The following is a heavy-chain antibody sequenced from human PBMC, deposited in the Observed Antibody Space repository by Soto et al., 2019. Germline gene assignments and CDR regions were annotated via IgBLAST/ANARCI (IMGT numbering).Heavy chain of an antibody. D-gene: IGHD3-22*01. J-gene: IGHJ4*02. V-gene: IGHV4-59*01. CDR3: ARGRYDSSGYYLTHYDY. CDR1: GGSISSYD. CDR2: IYYSGST. Sequence: SQTMSLTYTVSGGSISSYDWSWIRQPPGKGLEWIGYIYYSGSTNYNPSLKSRVTISVDTSKNQFSLKLSSVTAADTAVYYCARGRYDSSGYYLTHYDYWVQGTLVTVSS.